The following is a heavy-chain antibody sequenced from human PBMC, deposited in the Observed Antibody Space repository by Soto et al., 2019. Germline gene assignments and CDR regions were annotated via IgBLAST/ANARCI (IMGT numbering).Heavy chain of an antibody. CDR3: ARDDYGGNSGAFDC. J-gene: IGHJ4*02. D-gene: IGHD2-21*02. Sequence: QVQLQESGPGLVKPSQTLSLTYTVSGVSINSGGYYWSWIRQHPGKGLEWIGNIFYSGTTYYNPSLKSRVIISVDTSKIQFSLKLSSVTVADTAVYYCARDDYGGNSGAFDCWGQGTLVTVSS. V-gene: IGHV4-31*03. CDR2: IFYSGTT. CDR1: GVSINSGGYY.